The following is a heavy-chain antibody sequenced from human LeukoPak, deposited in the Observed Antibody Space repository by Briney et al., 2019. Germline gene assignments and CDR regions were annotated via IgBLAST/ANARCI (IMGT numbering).Heavy chain of an antibody. D-gene: IGHD6-13*01. CDR3: ASGAGGLEAAARPPPLDY. V-gene: IGHV3-74*01. CDR2: INSDGSTT. Sequence: GGSLRLSCAASGFTFSSYWMHWVRHAPGKGLVWVSRINSDGSTTSYADSVKGRFTTSRDNAKHTLYLQMNSLRADDTAVYYCASGAGGLEAAARPPPLDYWGQGTLVTVSS. CDR1: GFTFSSYW. J-gene: IGHJ4*02.